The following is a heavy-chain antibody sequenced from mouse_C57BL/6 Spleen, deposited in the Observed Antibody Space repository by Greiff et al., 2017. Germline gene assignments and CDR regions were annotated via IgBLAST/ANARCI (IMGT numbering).Heavy chain of an antibody. J-gene: IGHJ4*01. CDR1: GFSLTSYG. V-gene: IGHV2-5*01. Sequence: VKLVESGPGLVQPSQSLSITCTVSGFSLTSYGVHWVRQSPGKGLEWLGVIWRGGSTDYNAAFMSRLSITKDNSKSQVFFKMNSLQADDTAIYYCAKNWGDYDAMDYWGQGTSVTVSS. CDR3: AKNWGDYDAMDY. CDR2: IWRGGST.